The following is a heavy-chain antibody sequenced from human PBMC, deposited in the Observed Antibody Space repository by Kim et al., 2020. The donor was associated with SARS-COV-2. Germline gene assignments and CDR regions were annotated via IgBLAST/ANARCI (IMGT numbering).Heavy chain of an antibody. D-gene: IGHD6-13*01. V-gene: IGHV6-1*01. CDR3: ARTFYSSSWSYYGMDV. J-gene: IGHJ6*02. CDR2: TYYRSKWYN. Sequence: SQTLSLTCAISGDSVSSNSAAWNWIRQSPSRGLEWLGRTYYRSKWYNDYAVSVKSRITINPDTSKNQFSLQLNSVTPEDTAVYYCARTFYSSSWSYYGMDVWGQGTTVTVSS. CDR1: GDSVSSNSAA.